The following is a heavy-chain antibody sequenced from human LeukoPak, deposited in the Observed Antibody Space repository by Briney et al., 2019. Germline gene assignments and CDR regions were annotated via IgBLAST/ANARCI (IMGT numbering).Heavy chain of an antibody. V-gene: IGHV4-59*08. CDR3: ARQAVLRYFDWFRPFDY. CDR1: GESISGFY. J-gene: IGHJ4*02. CDR2: IYYSGST. Sequence: SETLSLTCTVSGESISGFYWTWIRQPPGKGLEWIGYIYYSGSTNYNPSLKSRVTISVDTSKNQFSLKLSSVTAADTAVYYCARQAVLRYFDWFRPFDYWGQGTLVTVSS. D-gene: IGHD3-9*01.